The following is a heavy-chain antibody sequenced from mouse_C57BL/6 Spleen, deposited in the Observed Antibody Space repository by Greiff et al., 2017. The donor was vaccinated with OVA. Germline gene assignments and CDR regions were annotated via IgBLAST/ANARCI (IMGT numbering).Heavy chain of an antibody. CDR1: GYTFTSYT. CDR3: ERKDYGSRCYAIDY. CDR2: INPSSGYT. J-gene: IGHJ4*01. Sequence: QVQLQQSGAELARPGASVKMSCKASGYTFTSYTMHWVKQRPGQGLEWIGYINPSSGYTKYNQKFKDKATLTADKSSSTAYMQLSSLTSENSAVYYCERKDYGSRCYAIDYWGQGTSVTVSA. D-gene: IGHD1-1*01. V-gene: IGHV1-4*01.